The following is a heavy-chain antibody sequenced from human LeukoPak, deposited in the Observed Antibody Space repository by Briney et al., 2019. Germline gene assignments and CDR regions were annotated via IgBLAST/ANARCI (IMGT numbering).Heavy chain of an antibody. CDR3: ARDLTPYYYDSSPPIDY. CDR2: IRYDGSNK. J-gene: IGHJ4*02. CDR1: GFTFSSYG. V-gene: IGHV3-30*02. Sequence: GGSLRLSCAASGFTFSSYGMHWVRRAPGKGLEWVAFIRYDGSNKYYADSVKGRFTISRDNSKNTLYLQMNSLRAEDTAVYYCARDLTPYYYDSSPPIDYWGQGTLVTVSS. D-gene: IGHD3-22*01.